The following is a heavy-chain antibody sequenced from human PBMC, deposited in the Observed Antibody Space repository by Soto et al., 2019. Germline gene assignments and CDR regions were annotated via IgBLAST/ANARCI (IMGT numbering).Heavy chain of an antibody. CDR2: IKQDGTEK. Sequence: PGGSLRLSCVASGFTYSSYWMRWVRQAPGKGLEWVANIKQDGTEKYYVDSVKGRFTISRDNAKNSLYLQMNSLRAEDTAVYYCARDRRGSGWSGWYFDLWGRGTLVTVSS. D-gene: IGHD6-19*01. J-gene: IGHJ2*01. CDR3: ARDRRGSGWSGWYFDL. CDR1: GFTYSSYW. V-gene: IGHV3-7*04.